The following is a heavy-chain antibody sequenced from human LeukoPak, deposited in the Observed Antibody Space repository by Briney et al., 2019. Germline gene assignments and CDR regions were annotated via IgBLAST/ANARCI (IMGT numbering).Heavy chain of an antibody. V-gene: IGHV3-30*04. D-gene: IGHD2-2*02. CDR3: ARDINPKVPAAIIAPSPVDY. Sequence: PGGSLRLSCAAAGFSFSSYATHWVRQAPGKGLEWVAVMSYDGRNKFYADSVKGRFTISRDNAKNSLYLQMNSLRAEDTAVYYCARDINPKVPAAIIAPSPVDYWGQGTLVTVSS. CDR2: MSYDGRNK. J-gene: IGHJ4*02. CDR1: GFSFSSYA.